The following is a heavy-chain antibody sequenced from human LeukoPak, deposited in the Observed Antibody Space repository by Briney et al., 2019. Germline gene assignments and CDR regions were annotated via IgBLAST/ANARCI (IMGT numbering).Heavy chain of an antibody. CDR2: ISAYNGNT. J-gene: IGHJ4*02. Sequence: GESLKISCKGSGYSFTSYWIGWVRQMPGKGLEWMGWISAYNGNTNYAQKLQGRVTMTTDTSTSTAYMELRSLRSDDTAVYYCARGGGGYWGQGTLVTVSS. CDR1: GYSFTSYW. CDR3: ARGGGGY. D-gene: IGHD3-10*01. V-gene: IGHV1-18*04.